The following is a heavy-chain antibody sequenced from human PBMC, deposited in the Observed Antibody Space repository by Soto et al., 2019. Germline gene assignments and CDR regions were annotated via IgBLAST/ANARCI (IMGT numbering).Heavy chain of an antibody. D-gene: IGHD2-15*01. CDR3: AGDPIGGYCSGGSCYSPYYGMDV. Sequence: QLQLQESGSGLVKPSQTLSLTCAVSGGSISSGGYSWSWIRQPPGKGLEWIGYIYHSGSTYYNPSLKSRVTISVDRSKNQFALKLSSVTAADTAVYYSAGDPIGGYCSGGSCYSPYYGMDVWGQGTTVTVSS. CDR2: IYHSGST. J-gene: IGHJ6*02. CDR1: GGSISSGGYS. V-gene: IGHV4-30-2*01.